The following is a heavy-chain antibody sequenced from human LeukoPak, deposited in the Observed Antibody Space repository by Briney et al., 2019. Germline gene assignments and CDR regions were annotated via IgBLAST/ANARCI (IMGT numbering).Heavy chain of an antibody. D-gene: IGHD3-10*01. V-gene: IGHV3-23*01. CDR1: GFTFRSYG. J-gene: IGHJ4*02. Sequence: GGSLRLSCATSGFTFRSYGMTWVRQAPGKGLEWVSSISGSGDNTYYADSVKGRFTFSRDNSKDTLYLQMNSLRAEDTAVYYCARGGYYGSGTYYSPTSPHWGQGTLVTVSS. CDR2: ISGSGDNT. CDR3: ARGGYYGSGTYYSPTSPH.